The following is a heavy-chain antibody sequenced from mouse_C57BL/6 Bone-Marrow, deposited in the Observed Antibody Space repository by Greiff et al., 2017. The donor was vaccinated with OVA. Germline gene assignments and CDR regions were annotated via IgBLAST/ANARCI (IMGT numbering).Heavy chain of an antibody. V-gene: IGHV10-1*01. D-gene: IGHD3-3*01. J-gene: IGHJ4*01. Sequence: EVQLVESGGGLVQPKGSLKLSCAASGFSFNTYAMNWVRQAPGKGLEWVARIRSKSNNYATYYADSVKDRFTISRDDSESMVYMQMNNLKTEDKAMYYWVRQRDGGAMDYWGQGTSVTVSS. CDR2: IRSKSNNYAT. CDR3: VRQRDGGAMDY. CDR1: GFSFNTYA.